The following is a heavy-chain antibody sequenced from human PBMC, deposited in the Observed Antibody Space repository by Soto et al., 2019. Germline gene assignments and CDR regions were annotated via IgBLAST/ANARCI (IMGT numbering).Heavy chain of an antibody. CDR3: ARGRRHTF. D-gene: IGHD2-2*02. CDR2: INPDGGAT. CDR1: GYSFTFYY. Sequence: QVQLLQAGAEVKKPGASVIISCKASGYSFTFYYIYWVRQAPGQGLEWIGKINPDGGATTYAQTFQGRVAITSDPSTGTVYLELSSLTSDDTAVYFCARGRRHTFWGQGTLVSVSS. V-gene: IGHV1-46*01. J-gene: IGHJ4*02.